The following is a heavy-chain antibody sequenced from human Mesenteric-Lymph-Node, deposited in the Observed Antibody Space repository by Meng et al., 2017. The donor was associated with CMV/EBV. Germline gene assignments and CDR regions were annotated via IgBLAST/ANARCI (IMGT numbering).Heavy chain of an antibody. V-gene: IGHV3-15*01. Sequence: GESLKISCAASGFTFSNAWMSWVRQAPGKGLEWVGRIKSKTDGGTTDYAAPVKGRFTISRDDSKNTLYLQMNSMKTEDTAVYYCSADPANWGSRWGQGTLVTVSS. J-gene: IGHJ4*02. CDR1: GFTFSNAW. D-gene: IGHD7-27*01. CDR2: IKSKTDGGTT. CDR3: SADPANWGSR.